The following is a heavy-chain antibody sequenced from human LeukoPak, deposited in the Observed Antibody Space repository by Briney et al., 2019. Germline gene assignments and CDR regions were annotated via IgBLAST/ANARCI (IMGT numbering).Heavy chain of an antibody. J-gene: IGHJ4*02. CDR2: ISADSGDT. CDR3: ASNTGSDGSGYAY. CDR1: GYTFTRYG. Sequence: ASVKVSCKAFGYTFTRYGITWVRQAPGQGLEWMGWISADSGDTNYAQQLQDRVTMTTDTSTRTAYMELRTLRSDDTALYYCASNTGSDGSGYAYWGRGTLVTVSS. V-gene: IGHV1-18*01. D-gene: IGHD3-22*01.